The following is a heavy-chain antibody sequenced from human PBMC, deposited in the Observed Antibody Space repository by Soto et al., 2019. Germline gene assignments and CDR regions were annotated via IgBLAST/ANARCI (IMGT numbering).Heavy chain of an antibody. D-gene: IGHD3-9*01. J-gene: IGHJ6*02. CDR3: ATDLTGYYRDEYYYYGMDV. Sequence: PGGSLRLSCAASGFTFSSYDMHWVRQATGKGLEWVSAMGTAGDPYYPGSVKGRFTISRENAKNSLYLQMNSLRAADTAVYYCATDLTGYYRDEYYYYGMDVWGQGTTVTVSS. CDR1: GFTFSSYD. CDR2: MGTAGDP. V-gene: IGHV3-13*05.